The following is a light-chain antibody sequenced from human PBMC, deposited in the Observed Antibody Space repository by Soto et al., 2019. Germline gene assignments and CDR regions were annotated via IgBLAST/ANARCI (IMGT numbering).Light chain of an antibody. V-gene: IGKV3-15*01. Sequence: EIVMTQSPDTLSVSPGERANLSCRASQSVSSNLAWYQQKPGQAPSLLIYGAFPRATGIPARFSGTGSGTEFSLSISSLQSEEFALYISHQYNVWRRTFGQGPRWIS. CDR3: HQYNVWRRT. CDR2: GAF. J-gene: IGKJ1*01. CDR1: QSVSSN.